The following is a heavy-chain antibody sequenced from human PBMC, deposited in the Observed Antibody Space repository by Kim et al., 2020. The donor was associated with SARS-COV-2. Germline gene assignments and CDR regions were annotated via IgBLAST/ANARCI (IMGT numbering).Heavy chain of an antibody. D-gene: IGHD3-16*01. CDR3: ASLATVYVWAKFDY. V-gene: IGHV3-74*01. J-gene: IGHJ4*02. CDR2: VNSDGGST. Sequence: GGSLRLSCVASGFTFSSYWMHWVRQAPGKGLVWVSRVNSDGGSTSYADSVKGRFTISRDNTRNTLYLQMNSLRAEDTALYYCASLATVYVWAKFDYWGQGTLVTVSS. CDR1: GFTFSSYW.